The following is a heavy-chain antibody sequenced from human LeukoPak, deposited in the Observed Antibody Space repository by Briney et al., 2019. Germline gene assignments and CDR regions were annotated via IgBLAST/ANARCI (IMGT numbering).Heavy chain of an antibody. J-gene: IGHJ4*02. CDR1: GFTFSNYA. V-gene: IGHV3-30-3*01. Sequence: GGSLRLSCAASGFTFSNYAMHWVRQAPGKGLEWVAVISYDGSNKYYPDSVKGRFTISRDNSKNTLYLQMNSLRPEDTAVYYCASLSSGWDWGQGTLVTVSS. CDR2: ISYDGSNK. CDR3: ASLSSGWD. D-gene: IGHD6-19*01.